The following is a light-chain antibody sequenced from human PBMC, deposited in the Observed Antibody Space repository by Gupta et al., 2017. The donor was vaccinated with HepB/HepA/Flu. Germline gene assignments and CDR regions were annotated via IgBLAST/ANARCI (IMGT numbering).Light chain of an antibody. CDR1: QSISSY. V-gene: IGKV1-39*01. J-gene: IGKJ1*01. CDR2: AAS. Sequence: DVQMTQSPSYLSASVGDRVTIPCRASQSISSYLNWYQQKPGKAPKLLIYAASSLQSGVPSSFSGSGSGTDFTLTISSLQPEDFATYYCQQSYSTPRTFGQGTKVEIK. CDR3: QQSYSTPRT.